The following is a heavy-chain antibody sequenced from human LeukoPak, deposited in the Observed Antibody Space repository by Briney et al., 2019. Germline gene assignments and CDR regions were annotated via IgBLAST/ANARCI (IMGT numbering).Heavy chain of an antibody. Sequence: PSQTLSLTCTVSGGSISTGYNYWSWVRQPGGKGLQWIGRVDTSGITNYNPSLKSRVAISIDTSKNQFSLKLSSVTAADTAVYYCARDKTAIAADYYYYYYFVDVWGTGTTVTISS. CDR3: ARDKTAIAADYYYYYYFVDV. CDR1: GGSISTGYNY. D-gene: IGHD6-13*01. V-gene: IGHV4-61*02. J-gene: IGHJ6*03. CDR2: VDTSGIT.